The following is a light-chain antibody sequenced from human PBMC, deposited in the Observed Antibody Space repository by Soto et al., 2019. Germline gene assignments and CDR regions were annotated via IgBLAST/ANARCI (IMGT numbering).Light chain of an antibody. CDR1: KLGDKY. J-gene: IGLJ1*01. V-gene: IGLV3-1*01. CDR3: QAWDSSSYV. Sequence: YELTQPPSVSVSPGQTASITCSGDKLGDKYACWYQQKPGQSPVLVIYQDSKRPSGIPERFSGSNSGNTATLTISGTQAMDEADYYCQAWDSSSYVFGTGTKLTVL. CDR2: QDS.